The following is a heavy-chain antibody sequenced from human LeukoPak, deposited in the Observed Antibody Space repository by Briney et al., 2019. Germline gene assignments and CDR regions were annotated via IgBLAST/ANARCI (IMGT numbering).Heavy chain of an antibody. V-gene: IGHV3-11*01. J-gene: IGHJ6*02. CDR2: ISGSGRSI. CDR3: ARGTVSHSSDYGVDA. D-gene: IGHD4-17*01. Sequence: TGGSLRLSCAASGFIFSDYYMSWIRQAPGKGLEWVSYISGSGRSIYYADSVKGRFTISRDNAKNSLFLQMNSLRVEDTAVYYCARGTVSHSSDYGVDAWGQGTTVTVSS. CDR1: GFIFSDYY.